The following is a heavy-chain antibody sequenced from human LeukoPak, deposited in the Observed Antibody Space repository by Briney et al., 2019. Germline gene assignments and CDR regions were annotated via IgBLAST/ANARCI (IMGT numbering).Heavy chain of an antibody. D-gene: IGHD2-2*01. CDR1: GGTFSSYA. V-gene: IGHV1-69*01. CDR3: AVGYCSSTSCYGGGY. CDR2: IIPIFGTA. J-gene: IGHJ4*02. Sequence: SVKVSCTASGGTFSSYAISWVRQAPGQGLERMGGIIPIFGTANYAQKFQGRVTITADESTSTAYMELSSLRSEDTAVYYCAVGYCSSTSCYGGGYWGQGTLVTVSS.